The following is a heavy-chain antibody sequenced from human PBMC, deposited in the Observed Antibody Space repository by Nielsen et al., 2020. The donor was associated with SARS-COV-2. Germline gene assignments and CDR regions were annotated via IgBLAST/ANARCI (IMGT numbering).Heavy chain of an antibody. CDR2: INPSGSGT. J-gene: IGHJ3*01. D-gene: IGHD3-10*01. Sequence: GESLKISCSASGFTFSSTWMDWVRQAPGQGLVWVSRINPSGSGTAYADSVKGRFAVSRDNAENTVALQIHSLRVEDTAVYYCAKDGVVRGDALDLWGQGTMVTVSS. V-gene: IGHV3-74*01. CDR1: GFTFSSTW. CDR3: AKDGVVRGDALDL.